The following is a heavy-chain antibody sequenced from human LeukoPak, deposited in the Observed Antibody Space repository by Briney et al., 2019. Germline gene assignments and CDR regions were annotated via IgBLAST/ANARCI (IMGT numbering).Heavy chain of an antibody. D-gene: IGHD3-10*01. CDR3: ARAASPYYYGSGSYYSRFDY. CDR2: TYYRSKWYT. J-gene: IGHJ4*02. Sequence: SQTLSLTCDISGDSVSSNSAAWNWIRQSPSRGLEWLGRTYYRSKWYTDYAVSVKSRISINPDTSQNQFSLQLNSVTPEDTAVYYCARAASPYYYGSGSYYSRFDYWGQGTLVTASS. V-gene: IGHV6-1*01. CDR1: GDSVSSNSAA.